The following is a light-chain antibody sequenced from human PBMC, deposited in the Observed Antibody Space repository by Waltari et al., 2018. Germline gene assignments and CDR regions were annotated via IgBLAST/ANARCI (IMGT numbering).Light chain of an antibody. CDR2: WGS. CDR1: QSLLHDVGHTF. CDR3: MQALQTPYT. Sequence: DIVMTQSPLSLTVTPGEPASISCRSSQSLLHDVGHTFFDWYLQRPGQSPQLLIYWGSNRASGVPDRFSGSESGTDFTLKISSVEAEDVVTYYCMQALQTPYTFGQGTKLDIK. J-gene: IGKJ2*01. V-gene: IGKV2-28*01.